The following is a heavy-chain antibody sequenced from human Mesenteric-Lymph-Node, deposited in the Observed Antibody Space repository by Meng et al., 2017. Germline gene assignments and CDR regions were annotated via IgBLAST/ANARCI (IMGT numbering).Heavy chain of an antibody. CDR3: ARNKPSTGDFDF. CDR2: LNPNTGGT. CDR1: GYTFTTYD. D-gene: IGHD1-1*01. J-gene: IGHJ4*02. Sequence: ASVKVSCKASGYTFTTYDFNWVRQASGQGLEWLGWLNPNTGGTGYSQKFQGRISLTGDTSINTAYMELSSLTSEDTAVYYCARNKPSTGDFDFWGQGTPVTVSS. V-gene: IGHV1-8*01.